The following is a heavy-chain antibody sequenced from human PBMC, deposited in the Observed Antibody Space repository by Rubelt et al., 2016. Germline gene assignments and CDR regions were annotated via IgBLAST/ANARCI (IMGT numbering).Heavy chain of an antibody. D-gene: IGHD3-16*01. Sequence: EVQLVESGGGLVQPGGSLRLSCAASGFTVSSNYMSRVRQAPGKGLEWVSVIYSSGSTYYADSVKGRFTISRDNSKNTLYLQMNSLRAEDTAVYYCARAPWDYVWGTDFDIWGQGTMVTVSS. J-gene: IGHJ3*02. V-gene: IGHV3-66*01. CDR3: ARAPWDYVWGTDFDI. CDR2: IYSSGST. CDR1: GFTVSSNY.